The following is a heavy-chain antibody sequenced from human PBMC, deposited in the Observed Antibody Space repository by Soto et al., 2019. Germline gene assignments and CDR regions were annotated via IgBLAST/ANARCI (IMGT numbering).Heavy chain of an antibody. CDR2: ISYSGST. CDR1: GGSISSSSYY. V-gene: IGHV4-39*01. J-gene: IGHJ4*02. D-gene: IGHD3-22*01. CDR3: ASYYYDSSGYYYVPGVY. Sequence: QLQLQESGPGLVKPSETLSLTCAVSGGSISSSSYYWGWIRQPPGKGLEWIGSISYSGSTYYNPSLKSRAPIAVDTSTNQFSLKLSSVTAADTAVYYCASYYYDSSGYYYVPGVYWGQGTLVTVSS.